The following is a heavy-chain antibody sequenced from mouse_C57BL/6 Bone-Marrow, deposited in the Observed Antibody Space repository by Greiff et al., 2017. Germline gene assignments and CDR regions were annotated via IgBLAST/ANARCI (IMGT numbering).Heavy chain of an antibody. CDR3: ATIYDGYYKAMDY. D-gene: IGHD2-3*01. Sequence: QVQLKESGPGLVQPSQSLSITCTVSGFSLTSYGVHWVRQSPGKGLEWLGVIWRGGSTDYNAAFMSRLSITKDNSKSQVFFKMNSLQADDTAIYYCATIYDGYYKAMDYWGQGTSVTVSS. CDR1: GFSLTSYG. V-gene: IGHV2-5*01. J-gene: IGHJ4*01. CDR2: IWRGGST.